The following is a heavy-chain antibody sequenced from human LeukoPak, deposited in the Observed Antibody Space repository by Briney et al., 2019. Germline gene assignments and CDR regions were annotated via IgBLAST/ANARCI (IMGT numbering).Heavy chain of an antibody. CDR3: ARDLDIWALYDSSGWYSSDY. CDR1: GFTFSSYS. D-gene: IGHD6-19*01. V-gene: IGHV3-48*01. J-gene: IGHJ4*02. CDR2: ISSSSSTI. Sequence: HSGGSLRLSCAASGFTFSSYSMNWVRRAPGKGLEWVSYISSSSSTIYYADSVKGRFTISRDNAKNSLYLQMNSLRAEDTAVYYCARDLDIWALYDSSGWYSSDYWGQGTLVTVSS.